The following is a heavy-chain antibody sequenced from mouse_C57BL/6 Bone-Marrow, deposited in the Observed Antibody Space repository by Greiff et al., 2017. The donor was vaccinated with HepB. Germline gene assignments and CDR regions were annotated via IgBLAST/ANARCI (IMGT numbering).Heavy chain of an antibody. V-gene: IGHV14-4*01. CDR3: TTQGLGGFITTVVDY. CDR1: GFNIKDDY. Sequence: EVQLQQSGAELVRPGASVKLSCTASGFNIKDDYMHWVKQRPEQGLEWIGWIDPENGDTEYASKFQGKATITADTSSNTAYLQLSSLTSEDTAVYYCTTQGLGGFITTVVDYWGQGTTLTVSS. J-gene: IGHJ2*01. CDR2: IDPENGDT. D-gene: IGHD1-1*01.